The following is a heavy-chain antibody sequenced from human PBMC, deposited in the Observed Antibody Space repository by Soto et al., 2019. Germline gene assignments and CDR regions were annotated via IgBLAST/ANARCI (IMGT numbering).Heavy chain of an antibody. CDR2: ISAYNGNT. Sequence: GASVKVSCKASGYTFTSYGISWVRQAPGQGLEWMGWISAYNGNTNYAQKLQGRVTMTTDTSTSTAYMELRGLRSDDTAVYYCARDYGSRFYDSSGSRYFQPWGQGTLVTVSS. D-gene: IGHD3-22*01. CDR1: GYTFTSYG. J-gene: IGHJ1*01. V-gene: IGHV1-18*01. CDR3: ARDYGSRFYDSSGSRYFQP.